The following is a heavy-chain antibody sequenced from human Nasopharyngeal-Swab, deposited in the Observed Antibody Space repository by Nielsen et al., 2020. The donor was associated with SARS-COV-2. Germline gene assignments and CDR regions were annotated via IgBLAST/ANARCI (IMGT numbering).Heavy chain of an antibody. CDR2: VWYDGSNK. Sequence: GESLKISCAASGFTFSSYGMHWVRQAPGKGLEWVAVVWYDGSNKYYADSVKGRFTISRDNSKNTLYLQMNSLRAEDTAVYYCASHYGSGSLPLDYWGRGTLVTVSS. J-gene: IGHJ4*02. CDR1: GFTFSSYG. CDR3: ASHYGSGSLPLDY. D-gene: IGHD3-10*01. V-gene: IGHV3-33*01.